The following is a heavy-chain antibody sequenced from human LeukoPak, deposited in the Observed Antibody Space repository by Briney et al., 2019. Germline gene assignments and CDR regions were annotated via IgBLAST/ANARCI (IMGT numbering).Heavy chain of an antibody. Sequence: GGSLRLSCAASGFTVSSNYMSWVRQAPGKGLEWVSVIYSGGSTYYADSVKGRFTISRDNSKNTLYLQMNSLRPEDTALYYCAKGRNYYDSSGGYYFDYWGQGTPVTVSS. D-gene: IGHD3-22*01. CDR2: IYSGGST. J-gene: IGHJ4*02. CDR3: AKGRNYYDSSGGYYFDY. V-gene: IGHV3-66*02. CDR1: GFTVSSNY.